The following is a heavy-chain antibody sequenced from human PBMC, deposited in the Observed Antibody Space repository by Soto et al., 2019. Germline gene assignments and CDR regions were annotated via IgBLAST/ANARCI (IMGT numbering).Heavy chain of an antibody. CDR2: IYHSGST. D-gene: IGHD2-15*01. CDR1: GYSISSGYY. V-gene: IGHV4-38-2*02. CDR3: ARDGRYCSGGSCYRRPAFDI. Sequence: SETLSLTCAVSGYSISSGYYWGWIRQPPGKGLEWIGSIYHSGSTYYNPSLKSRVTISVDTSKNQFSLKLSSVTAADTAVYYCARDGRYCSGGSCYRRPAFDIWGQGTMVTVSS. J-gene: IGHJ3*02.